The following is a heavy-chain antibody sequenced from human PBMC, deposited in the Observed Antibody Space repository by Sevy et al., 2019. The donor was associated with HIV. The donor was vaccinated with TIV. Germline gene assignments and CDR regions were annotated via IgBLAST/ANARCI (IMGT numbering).Heavy chain of an antibody. Sequence: GGSLRLSCAASGSAFSDYAMHWVRQAPGKGLEWVAAISYAGDNKYFADSVKGRFTVSKDNSKNTLYLEMNSLRAEDTAVYYCAKAHADCSGGTCYTAHYYYDMDVWGRGATVTVSS. CDR3: AKAHADCSGGTCYTAHYYYDMDV. CDR1: GSAFSDYA. V-gene: IGHV3-30*18. CDR2: ISYAGDNK. J-gene: IGHJ6*02. D-gene: IGHD2-15*01.